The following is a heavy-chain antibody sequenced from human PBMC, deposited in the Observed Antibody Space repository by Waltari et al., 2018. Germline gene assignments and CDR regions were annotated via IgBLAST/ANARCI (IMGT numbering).Heavy chain of an antibody. CDR1: GFTFSSYG. Sequence: QVQLVESGGGVVQPGRSLRLSCAASGFTFSSYGMHWVRTAPGKGLEWVAVICDDGSKKYEGVSVKGRFTIARDNSKNTLYLQMNSLRAEDTAVYYCARDEAGRYYYYGMDVWGQGTTVTVSS. V-gene: IGHV3-33*01. J-gene: IGHJ6*02. CDR2: ICDDGSKK. CDR3: ARDEAGRYYYYGMDV.